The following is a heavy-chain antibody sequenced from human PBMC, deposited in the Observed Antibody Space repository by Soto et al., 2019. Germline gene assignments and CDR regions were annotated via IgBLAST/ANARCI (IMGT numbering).Heavy chain of an antibody. CDR1: GGTFSSYA. CDR3: ARASGPGTTHDFGWFDP. J-gene: IGHJ5*02. Sequence: QVQLVQSGAEVKKPGSSVKVSCKASGGTFSSYAISWVRQAAGQGLEWMGGIIPIFGTANYAQKCQGRVTSTADKSTSTDYMGLSSLKSEDTAVYYGARASGPGTTHDFGWFDPWGQGTLVTVSS. V-gene: IGHV1-69*06. D-gene: IGHD1-1*01. CDR2: IIPIFGTA.